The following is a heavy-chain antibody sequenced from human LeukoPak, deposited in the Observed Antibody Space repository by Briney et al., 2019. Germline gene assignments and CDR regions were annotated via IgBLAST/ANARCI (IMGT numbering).Heavy chain of an antibody. V-gene: IGHV1-69*13. Sequence: SVKVSCKASGGTFTSYAISWVRQARGQGIEWMGGIIPIFGTANYAQKFQGRVTITADESTSTAYMELSSLRSEDAAVYYCATDTTGGTKVRYFDYWGQGTLVTVSS. CDR2: IIPIFGTA. D-gene: IGHD1-1*01. CDR3: ATDTTGGTKVRYFDY. J-gene: IGHJ4*02. CDR1: GGTFTSYA.